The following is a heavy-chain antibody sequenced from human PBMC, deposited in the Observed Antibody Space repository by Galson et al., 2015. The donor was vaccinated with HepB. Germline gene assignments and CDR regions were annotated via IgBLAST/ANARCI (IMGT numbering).Heavy chain of an antibody. CDR2: IVVGSGNT. V-gene: IGHV1-58*01. Sequence: SVKVSCKASGFTFTSSAVQWVRQARGQRLEWIGWIVVGSGNTNYAQKFQERVTITRDMSTSTAYMELSSLRSEDTAVYYCAAPVLRFLEWSPGMDVWGQGTTVTVSS. CDR1: GFTFTSSA. J-gene: IGHJ6*02. D-gene: IGHD3-3*01. CDR3: AAPVLRFLEWSPGMDV.